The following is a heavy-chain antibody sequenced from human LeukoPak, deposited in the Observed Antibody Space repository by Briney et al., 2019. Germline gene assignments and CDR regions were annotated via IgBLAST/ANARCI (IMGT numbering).Heavy chain of an antibody. CDR2: ISWDGGST. Sequence: GGSLRLSCAAPGFTFDDYAMHWVRQAPGKGLEWVSLISWDGGSTYYADSVKGRFTISRDNTKNSLYLQMNSLRAEDTALYYCAKGQPIDYYYYYMDVWGKGTTVTVSS. CDR3: AKGQPIDYYYYYMDV. D-gene: IGHD6-13*01. CDR1: GFTFDDYA. V-gene: IGHV3-43D*03. J-gene: IGHJ6*03.